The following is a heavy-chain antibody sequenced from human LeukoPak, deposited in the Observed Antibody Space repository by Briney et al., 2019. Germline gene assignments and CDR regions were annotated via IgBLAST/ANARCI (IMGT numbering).Heavy chain of an antibody. CDR3: AKDLAPADSSSWDY. CDR1: GFTFSSYG. V-gene: IGHV3-30*02. Sequence: PGGSLRLSCAASGFTFSSYGMHWVRQAPGKGLEWAAFIRYDGSNKYYADSVKGRFTISRDNSKNTLYLQMNSLRAEDTAVYYCAKDLAPADSSSWDYWGQGTLVTVSS. J-gene: IGHJ4*02. D-gene: IGHD6-13*01. CDR2: IRYDGSNK.